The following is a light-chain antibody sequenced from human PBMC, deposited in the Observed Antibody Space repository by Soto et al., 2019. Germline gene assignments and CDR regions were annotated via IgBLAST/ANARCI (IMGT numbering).Light chain of an antibody. V-gene: IGLV2-23*01. Sequence: SALTQPASVSGSPGQSITISCTGTSSEVGSYNLVSWYQQHPGKAPKLMIYEGSKRPSGVSNRFSGSKSGNTASLTISGLQAEDEADYYCCSYAGSSTYYVFGTG. J-gene: IGLJ1*01. CDR3: CSYAGSSTYYV. CDR2: EGS. CDR1: SSEVGSYNL.